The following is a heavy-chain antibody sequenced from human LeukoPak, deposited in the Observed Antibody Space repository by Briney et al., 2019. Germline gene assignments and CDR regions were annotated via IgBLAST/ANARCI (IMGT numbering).Heavy chain of an antibody. Sequence: PGGSLRLSCAASGFTFSSYAMSWVRQAPAKGLEWVSAISGSGGSTYYADSVRGRFTISRDNSQNTLYLQMNSLRVEDTALYYCAKQCVHCWGQGTLVTVSS. CDR1: GFTFSSYA. CDR2: ISGSGGST. J-gene: IGHJ4*02. D-gene: IGHD3-10*02. V-gene: IGHV3-23*01. CDR3: AKQCVHC.